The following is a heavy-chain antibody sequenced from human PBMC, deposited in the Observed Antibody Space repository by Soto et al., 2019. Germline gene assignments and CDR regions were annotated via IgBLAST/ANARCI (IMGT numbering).Heavy chain of an antibody. CDR3: ARTTVTASYYYMDV. Sequence: ASVKVSCKASGYTFTNYGFTWVRQAPGQGLEWLGWISTYNGNTKYAQKVQGRLTMTTDTSTSTANMELTSLRPDDTALYYCARTTVTASYYYMDVWGKGSTVTVSS. CDR2: ISTYNGNT. J-gene: IGHJ6*03. CDR1: GYTFTNYG. D-gene: IGHD4-17*01. V-gene: IGHV1-18*01.